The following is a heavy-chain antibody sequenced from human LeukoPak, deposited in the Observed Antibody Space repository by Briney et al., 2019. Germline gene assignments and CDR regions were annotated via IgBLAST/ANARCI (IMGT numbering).Heavy chain of an antibody. CDR1: GGTFSSYA. V-gene: IGHV1-69*13. CDR2: IIPIFGTA. D-gene: IGHD4-11*01. CDR3: ARDGRTTVSPRGYYYYYYYMDV. Sequence: GSAVNVSCKASGGTFSSYAISWVRQAPGQGLEWMGGIIPIFGTANYAQRFQGRVTITADESTSTAYMELSSLRSEDTAVYYCARDGRTTVSPRGYYYYYYYMDVWGKGTTVTVSS. J-gene: IGHJ6*03.